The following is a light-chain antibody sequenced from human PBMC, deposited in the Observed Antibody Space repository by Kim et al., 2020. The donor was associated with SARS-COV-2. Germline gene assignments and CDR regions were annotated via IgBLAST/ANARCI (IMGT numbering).Light chain of an antibody. Sequence: LSPEERATLSCRASQSVSSSYLAWDQQKPGQAPRLLIYGASSRATGIPDRFSGSGSGTDFTLTISRLEPEDFAVYYCQQYGSSPRTFGQGTKLEI. CDR3: QQYGSSPRT. J-gene: IGKJ2*01. CDR2: GAS. CDR1: QSVSSSY. V-gene: IGKV3-20*01.